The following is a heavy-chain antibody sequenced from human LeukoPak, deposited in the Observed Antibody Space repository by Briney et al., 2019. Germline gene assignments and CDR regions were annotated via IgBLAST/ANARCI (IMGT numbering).Heavy chain of an antibody. Sequence: PGGPLRLSCAASGSAFSNYWLHWVRQAPGKGLEWVARINTHGSSTNYADSVKGRFTISRDNAKNTLCLQMTSLSAEDTAVYYALAGYYYYYMDVWGKGTTVTVSS. D-gene: IGHD3-16*01. CDR2: INTHGSST. J-gene: IGHJ6*03. CDR3: LAGYYYYYMDV. CDR1: GSAFSNYW. V-gene: IGHV3-74*01.